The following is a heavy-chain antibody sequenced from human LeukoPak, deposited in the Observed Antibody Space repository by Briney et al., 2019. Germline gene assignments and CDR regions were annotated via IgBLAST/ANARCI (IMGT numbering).Heavy chain of an antibody. J-gene: IGHJ4*02. D-gene: IGHD3-22*01. V-gene: IGHV3-48*01. CDR2: ISSSSSTI. CDR3: ARDRHYDSSGSSFFDY. CDR1: GFTFSSYS. Sequence: GSLRLSCAAPGFTFSSYSMNWVRQAPGKGLEWVSYISSSSSTIYYADSVKGRFTISRDNAKNSLYLQMNSLRAEDTAVYYCARDRHYDSSGSSFFDYWGQGTLVTVSS.